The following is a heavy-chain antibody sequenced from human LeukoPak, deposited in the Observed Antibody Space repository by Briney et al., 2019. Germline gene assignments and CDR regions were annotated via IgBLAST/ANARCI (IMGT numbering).Heavy chain of an antibody. J-gene: IGHJ4*02. CDR2: ISGSGGST. CDR1: GFTFSSYA. D-gene: IGHD1-26*01. Sequence: GGSLRLSCAASGFTFSSYAMSWVRQAPGKGLEWASAISGSGGSTYYADSVKGRFTISRDNSKNTLYLQMNSLRAEDTAVYYSAVGSYLGRNFDYWGQGTLVTVSS. CDR3: AVGSYLGRNFDY. V-gene: IGHV3-23*01.